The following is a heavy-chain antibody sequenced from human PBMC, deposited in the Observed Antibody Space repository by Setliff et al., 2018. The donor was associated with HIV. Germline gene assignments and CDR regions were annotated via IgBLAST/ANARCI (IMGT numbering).Heavy chain of an antibody. CDR2: ISYSSTYI. D-gene: IGHD3-16*02. CDR3: ASSPSWGTYRYGLDY. Sequence: NPGGSLRLSCAASGFTFSTYTMNWVRQAPGKGLEWVSSISYSSTYIYDADSVKGRFTISRDNAKNSLYLQMNSLRDEDAAVYYCASSPSWGTYRYGLDYWGQGTLVTVS. J-gene: IGHJ4*02. CDR1: GFTFSTYT. V-gene: IGHV3-21*01.